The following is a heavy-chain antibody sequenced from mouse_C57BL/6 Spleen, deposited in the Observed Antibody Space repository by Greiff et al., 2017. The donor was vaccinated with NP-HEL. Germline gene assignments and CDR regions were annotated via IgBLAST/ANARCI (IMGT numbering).Heavy chain of an antibody. D-gene: IGHD2-2*01. CDR1: GYAFSSSW. CDR2: IYPGDGDT. V-gene: IGHV1-82*01. Sequence: QVQLQQSGPELVKPGASVKISCKASGYAFSSSWMNWVKQRPGKGLEWIGRIYPGDGDTNYNGKFKGKATLTADKSSSTAYMQLSSLTSEDSAVYFCARGGGYDGGFAYWGQGTLVTVSA. CDR3: ARGGGYDGGFAY. J-gene: IGHJ3*01.